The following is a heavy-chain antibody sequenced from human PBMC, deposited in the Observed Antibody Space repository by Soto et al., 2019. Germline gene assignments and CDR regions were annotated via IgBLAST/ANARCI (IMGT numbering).Heavy chain of an antibody. J-gene: IGHJ6*02. D-gene: IGHD6-13*01. V-gene: IGHV3-9*01. CDR2: ISWNSGTI. Sequence: PGGSLRLSCAASGFIFDDFAMYWVRQSPGKGLEWVSGISWNSGTIGYADSVKGRFTISRDNAQNSLFLQMNSLRPEDTAVYYCTKDIRVSNDFYGMDVWGQGTTVTVSS. CDR1: GFIFDDFA. CDR3: TKDIRVSNDFYGMDV.